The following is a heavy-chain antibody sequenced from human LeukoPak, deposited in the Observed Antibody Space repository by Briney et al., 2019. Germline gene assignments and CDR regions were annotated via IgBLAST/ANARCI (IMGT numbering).Heavy chain of an antibody. CDR2: IYYSGIT. CDR1: GGSISSYY. D-gene: IGHD3-16*01. Sequence: PSETLSLACTVSGGSISSYYWSWIRQPPGKGLEWIGYIYYSGITNYNPSLKSRVTISVDTSKNQFSLKLSSVTAADTAVYYCARSLSMTTYYDWFDPWGQGTLVTVSS. J-gene: IGHJ5*02. V-gene: IGHV4-59*01. CDR3: ARSLSMTTYYDWFDP.